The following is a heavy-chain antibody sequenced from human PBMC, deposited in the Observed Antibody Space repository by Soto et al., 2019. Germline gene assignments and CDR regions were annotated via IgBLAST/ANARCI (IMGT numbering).Heavy chain of an antibody. V-gene: IGHV3-15*07. CDR2: IKSKTDGGTT. J-gene: IGHJ6*02. D-gene: IGHD2-2*01. Sequence: EVQLVESGGGLVKPGGSLRLSCAASGFTFSNAWMNWVRQAPGKGLEWVGRIKSKTDGGTTDYAAPVKGRFTISRDDSNNTLYLQMNSLKTEDTAVYYCTREGMKYQLLHYYYSSGIDVWGQGTTVTVSS. CDR1: GFTFSNAW. CDR3: TREGMKYQLLHYYYSSGIDV.